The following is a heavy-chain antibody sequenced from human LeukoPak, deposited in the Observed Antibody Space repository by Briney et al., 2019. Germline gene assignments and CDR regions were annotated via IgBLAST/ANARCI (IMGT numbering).Heavy chain of an antibody. CDR3: ARDPDYGDDRYFDY. Sequence: PGGSLRLSCAASGFTFSGYSMNWVRQAPGKGLEWVSSISSSTSYIYYADSVKGRFTISRDNAKNSLYLQMNSLRAEDTAVYYCARDPDYGDDRYFDYWGQGTLVTVSS. CDR2: ISSSTSYI. CDR1: GFTFSGYS. V-gene: IGHV3-21*01. J-gene: IGHJ4*02. D-gene: IGHD4-17*01.